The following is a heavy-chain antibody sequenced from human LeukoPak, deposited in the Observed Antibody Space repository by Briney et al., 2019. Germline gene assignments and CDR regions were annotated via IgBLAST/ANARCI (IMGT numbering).Heavy chain of an antibody. CDR2: ISAYNGNT. CDR1: GYTFTSYG. CDR3: ARKATTGPTKAAFDI. J-gene: IGHJ3*02. Sequence: ASVKVSCKASGYTFTSYGISWVRQAPGQGLEWMGWISAYNGNTNYAQKLQGRVTMTTDTSTSTAYMELRSLRSDDTAVCYCARKATTGPTKAAFDIWGQGTMVTVSS. V-gene: IGHV1-18*01. D-gene: IGHD4-17*01.